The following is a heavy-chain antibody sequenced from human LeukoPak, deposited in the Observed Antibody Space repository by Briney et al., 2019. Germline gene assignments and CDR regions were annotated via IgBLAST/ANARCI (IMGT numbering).Heavy chain of an antibody. Sequence: ASVKVSCKASGYIFTGYYMHWVRQAPGQGLEWMGWINPNSGDTNYAQKFQGRVTMTRDTSISTAYMELSRLRSDDTAVYYCARDLYVYGDYNALHYWGQGTLVTVSS. CDR1: GYIFTGYY. CDR2: INPNSGDT. D-gene: IGHD4-17*01. V-gene: IGHV1-2*02. CDR3: ARDLYVYGDYNALHY. J-gene: IGHJ4*02.